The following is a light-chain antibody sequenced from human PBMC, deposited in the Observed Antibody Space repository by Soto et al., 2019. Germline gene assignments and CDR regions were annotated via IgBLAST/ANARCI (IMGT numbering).Light chain of an antibody. CDR2: GAS. J-gene: IGKJ4*02. V-gene: IGKV3-15*01. CDR1: QSVSSN. CDR3: QQYNNWPPLT. Sequence: EIVMTQSPATLSVSPGERATLSCRASQSVSSNLAWYRQKPGQAPRLLIYGASTRATGIPARFSGSGSGTEFTLTISSLQSEDFAVYYCQQYNNWPPLTFGGGTKGEIK.